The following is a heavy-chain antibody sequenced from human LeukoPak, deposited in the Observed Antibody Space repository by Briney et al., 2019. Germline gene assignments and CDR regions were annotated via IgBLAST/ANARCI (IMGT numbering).Heavy chain of an antibody. J-gene: IGHJ3*02. V-gene: IGHV4-59*01. CDR2: LSKSGNT. CDR3: ARARYVNSFYALDI. D-gene: IGHD3-9*01. Sequence: KASETLSLTCTVSGGSISSYYWSWIRLPPGKGLEWIGYLSKSGNTNYSPSLKSRVTIFGDTSKNQFFLKLSSVTAADTAVYYCARARYVNSFYALDIWGQGTLVTVSS. CDR1: GGSISSYY.